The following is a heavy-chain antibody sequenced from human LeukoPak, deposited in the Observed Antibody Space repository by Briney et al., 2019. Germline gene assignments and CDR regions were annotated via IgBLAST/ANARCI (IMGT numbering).Heavy chain of an antibody. V-gene: IGHV3-33*01. CDR3: ARDATIFGVVMDNWFDP. CDR2: IWYDGSNK. CDR1: GFTFSSYG. D-gene: IGHD3-3*01. J-gene: IGHJ5*02. Sequence: GGSLRLSYAASGFTFSSYGMHWVRQAPGKGLEWVAVIWYDGSNKYYADSVKGRFTISRDNSKNTLYLQMNSLRAEDTAVYYCARDATIFGVVMDNWFDPWGQGTLVTVSS.